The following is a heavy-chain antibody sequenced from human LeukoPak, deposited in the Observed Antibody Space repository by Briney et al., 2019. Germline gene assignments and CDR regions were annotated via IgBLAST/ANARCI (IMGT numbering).Heavy chain of an antibody. Sequence: ASVKVSCKASGYTFTSYAMNWVRQAPGQGLEWMGWINTNTGNPTYAQGFTGRFVVSLDTSVSTAYLQISSLKAEDTAVYYCARPPDGGASNDAFDIWGQGTMVTVSS. CDR1: GYTFTSYA. V-gene: IGHV7-4-1*02. J-gene: IGHJ3*02. CDR3: ARPPDGGASNDAFDI. CDR2: INTNTGNP. D-gene: IGHD3-16*01.